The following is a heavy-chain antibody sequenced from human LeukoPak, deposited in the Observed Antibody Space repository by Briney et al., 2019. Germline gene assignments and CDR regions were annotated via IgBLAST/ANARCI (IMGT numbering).Heavy chain of an antibody. CDR1: GYTFTNYD. J-gene: IGHJ6*03. Sequence: ASVKVSCKASGYTFTNYDINWVRQATGQGLEWMGWMNPNSGNTAYAQKFQGRVTLARNTSISTAYMELSSLRSEDTAVYYCARGLNNFWSGFSSMDVCGKGTTVTVSS. D-gene: IGHD3-3*01. CDR2: MNPNSGNT. V-gene: IGHV1-8*01. CDR3: ARGLNNFWSGFSSMDV.